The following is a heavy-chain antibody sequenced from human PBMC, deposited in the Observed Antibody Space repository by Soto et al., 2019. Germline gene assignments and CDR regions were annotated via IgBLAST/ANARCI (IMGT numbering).Heavy chain of an antibody. J-gene: IGHJ4*02. CDR3: TTAGLRFLEWFGPDY. CDR2: IKSKTDGGTT. Sequence: GGSLRLSCAASGFTFSNAWLSWVRQAPGKGLEWVGRIKSKTDGGTTDYAAPVKGRFTISRDDSKNTLYLQMNSLKTEDTAVYYCTTAGLRFLEWFGPDYWGQGTLVTVSS. D-gene: IGHD3-3*01. CDR1: GFTFSNAW. V-gene: IGHV3-15*01.